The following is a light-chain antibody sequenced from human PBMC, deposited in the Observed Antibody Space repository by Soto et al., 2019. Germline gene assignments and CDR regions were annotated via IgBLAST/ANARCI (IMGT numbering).Light chain of an antibody. Sequence: QPASVSGSPGQSITISCTGTSSDVGGYNYVSWYLQHPGKAPKLLIYEVGNRPSGVSNRFSGSKSGNTASLTISGLQAEDEADYYCSSYTSSNSVVFGGGTKLTVL. J-gene: IGLJ2*01. CDR2: EVG. V-gene: IGLV2-14*01. CDR1: SSDVGGYNY. CDR3: SSYTSSNSVV.